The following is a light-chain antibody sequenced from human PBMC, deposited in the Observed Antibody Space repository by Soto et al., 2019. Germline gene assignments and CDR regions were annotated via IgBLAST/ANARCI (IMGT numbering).Light chain of an antibody. J-gene: IGKJ5*01. CDR3: QQGGGLPPIS. Sequence: NEWRLPAAAMPLYRKEIDLVSCRASKSVSTFLAWFQQKPGQPPRLLIYNASNRTPGIPARFSGSGSGKDFTLTIIRFGHADLAVYYCQQGGGLPPISVARRRRPAIK. CDR1: KSVSTF. V-gene: IGKV3-11*01. CDR2: NAS.